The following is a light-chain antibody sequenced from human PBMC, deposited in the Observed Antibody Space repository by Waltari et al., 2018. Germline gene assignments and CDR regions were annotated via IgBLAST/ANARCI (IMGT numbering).Light chain of an antibody. CDR3: QQYDNLP. V-gene: IGKV1-33*01. CDR2: DAS. J-gene: IGKJ3*01. CDR1: QDISIY. Sequence: DIQMTQSPSSLSASVGDRVTITCQASQDISIYLNWYKHRPGKDPKLLIYDASHLETGVPSRFSGSGSGTDFTFTISSLQPEDIATYYCQQYDNLPFGPGTKVDI.